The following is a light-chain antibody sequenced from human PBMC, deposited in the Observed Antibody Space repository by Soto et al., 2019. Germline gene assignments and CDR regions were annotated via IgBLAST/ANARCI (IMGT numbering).Light chain of an antibody. CDR3: QHYNSYSEA. CDR2: KAS. CDR1: QTISSW. V-gene: IGKV1-5*03. Sequence: DIQMTQSPSTLSGSVGDRVTITCRASQTISSWLAWYQQKPGKAPKLLIYKASTLKSGVPSRFSGSGSGTEFTLTISSLQPYDFATYYCQHYNSYSEAFGQGTKVELQ. J-gene: IGKJ1*01.